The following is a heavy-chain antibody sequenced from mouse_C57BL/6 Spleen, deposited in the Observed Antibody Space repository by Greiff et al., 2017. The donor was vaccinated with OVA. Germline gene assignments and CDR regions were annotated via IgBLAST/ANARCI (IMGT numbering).Heavy chain of an antibody. V-gene: IGHV1-26*01. CDR1: GYTFTDYY. CDR3: ARRGSYSNSWFAY. J-gene: IGHJ3*01. D-gene: IGHD2-5*01. CDR2: INPNNGGT. Sequence: EVQLQQSGPELVKPGASVKISCKASGYTFTDYYMNWVKQSHGKSLEWIGDINPNNGGTSYNQKFKGKATLTVDKSSSTAYMELRSLTSEDSAVYYCARRGSYSNSWFAYWGQGTLVTVSA.